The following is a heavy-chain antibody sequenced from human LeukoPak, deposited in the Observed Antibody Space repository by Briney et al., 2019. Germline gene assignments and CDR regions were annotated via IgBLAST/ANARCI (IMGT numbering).Heavy chain of an antibody. CDR1: GGTFSSYA. D-gene: IGHD6-13*01. V-gene: IGHV1-69*04. J-gene: IGHJ4*02. CDR3: AKGRPYSSSPKPFDY. Sequence: SVKVSCKASGGTFSSYAISWVRQAPGQGLEWMGRIIPILGIANYAQKFQGRVTITADKSTSTAYMELSSLRSEDTAVYYCAKGRPYSSSPKPFDYWGQGTLVTVSS. CDR2: IIPILGIA.